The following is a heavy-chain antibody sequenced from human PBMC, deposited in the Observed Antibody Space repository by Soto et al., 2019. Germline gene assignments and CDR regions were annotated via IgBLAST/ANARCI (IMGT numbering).Heavy chain of an antibody. Sequence: SETLSLTCTVSSASTGTHNWSWIRQTPGKGLEWIGYIYEGGSTGYNPSLESRVSISLDTSTNQLSLKLSSVTAADTAVYYCVRQGIGALHGLVDVWGQGTTVTVSS. CDR1: SASTGTHN. CDR3: VRQGIGALHGLVDV. J-gene: IGHJ6*02. D-gene: IGHD3-10*01. V-gene: IGHV4-59*08. CDR2: IYEGGST.